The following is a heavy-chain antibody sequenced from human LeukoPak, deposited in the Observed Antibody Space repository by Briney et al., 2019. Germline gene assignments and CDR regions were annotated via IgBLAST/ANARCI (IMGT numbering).Heavy chain of an antibody. V-gene: IGHV1-46*03. CDR1: GYTFASYY. D-gene: IGHD3-10*01. J-gene: IGHJ3*02. CDR2: INPSGGST. CDR3: SRHILLWFGEPTYDAFDI. Sequence: GASVKVSCKASGYTFASYYMHWVRQAPGQGLEWMGIINPSGGSTSYAQKFQGRVTMTRDTSTSTVYMELSSLRSEDTAVYYCSRHILLWFGEPTYDAFDIWGQGTMVTVSS.